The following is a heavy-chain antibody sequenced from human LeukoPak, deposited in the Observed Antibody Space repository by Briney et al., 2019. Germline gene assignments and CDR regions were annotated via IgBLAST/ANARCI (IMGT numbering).Heavy chain of an antibody. Sequence: PGGFLRLSCAASGFTFSSYAMSWVRQAPGKGLEWVSAISGSGGSTYYADSVKGRFTISRDNSKNTLYLQMNSLRAEDTAVYYCAKVEAAHYYYYYVNVWGKGTTVTVSS. CDR3: AKVEAAHYYYYYVNV. D-gene: IGHD6-6*01. CDR1: GFTFSSYA. J-gene: IGHJ6*03. V-gene: IGHV3-23*01. CDR2: ISGSGGST.